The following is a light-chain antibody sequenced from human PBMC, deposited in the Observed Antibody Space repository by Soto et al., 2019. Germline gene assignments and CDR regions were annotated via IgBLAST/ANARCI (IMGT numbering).Light chain of an antibody. CDR3: QHYNNWPRT. V-gene: IGKV3-15*01. CDR2: GAS. CDR1: PSVSSN. J-gene: IGKJ1*01. Sequence: EIVMTQSPATLSVSPGARATLSGRASPSVSSNLAWSQKKPGQAPRILIYGASTRATGIPARFSGSGSGTEFTLTISSLQSEDFAVYYCQHYNNWPRTFGQGTKVDIK.